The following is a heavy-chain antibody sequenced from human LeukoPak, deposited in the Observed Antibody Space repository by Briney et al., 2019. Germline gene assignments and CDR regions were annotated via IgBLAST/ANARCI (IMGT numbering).Heavy chain of an antibody. V-gene: IGHV1-2*02. CDR3: ARSAMIVVAPFDY. D-gene: IGHD3-22*01. CDR2: INPNSGGT. J-gene: IGHJ4*02. Sequence: ASVKVSCKASGYTFTGYYMHWVRQAPGQGLEWMGWINPNSGGTNYAQKFQGRVTMTRDTSISTAYKELSRLRSDDTAVYYCARSAMIVVAPFDYWGQGTLVTVSS. CDR1: GYTFTGYY.